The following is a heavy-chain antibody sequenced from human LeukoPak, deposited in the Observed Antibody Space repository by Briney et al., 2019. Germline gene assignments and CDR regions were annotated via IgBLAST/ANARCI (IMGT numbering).Heavy chain of an antibody. CDR3: ARGGGLDV. CDR1: GFTFSSYW. D-gene: IGHD3-16*01. Sequence: GGSLRLSCAASGFTFSSYWMNWARQAPGKGLEWVASINHNGNVNYYVDSVKGRFTISRDNAKNPLYLQMSNLRAEDTAVSFCARGGGLDVWGQGATVTVSS. V-gene: IGHV3-7*03. J-gene: IGHJ6*02. CDR2: INHNGNVN.